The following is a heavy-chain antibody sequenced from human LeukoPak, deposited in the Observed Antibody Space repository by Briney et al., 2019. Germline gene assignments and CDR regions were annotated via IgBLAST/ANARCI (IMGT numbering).Heavy chain of an antibody. CDR1: GFIFNNYA. V-gene: IGHV3-9*01. CDR2: ISWNSGSI. Sequence: SLRLPCAGSGFIFNNYAMHWVLQPPGKGLGWVSGISWNSGSIDYADSVKGRFTISRDNAKNSLYLQMNSLRVEDTPFYYCAKDSRRHYTSGPNPDSLHWGQGALVTVSS. CDR3: AKDSRRHYTSGPNPDSLH. J-gene: IGHJ4*02. D-gene: IGHD6-19*01.